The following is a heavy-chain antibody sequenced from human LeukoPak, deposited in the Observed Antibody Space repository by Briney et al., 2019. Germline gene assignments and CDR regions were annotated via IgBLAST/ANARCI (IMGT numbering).Heavy chain of an antibody. CDR3: AKILASGSGSY. D-gene: IGHD3-10*01. CDR1: GFNFSAYA. V-gene: IGHV3-23*01. Sequence: GGSLRLSCAASGFNFSAYAMTWVRQAPGKGLDWVSTIRAGGGDSFYSDSVKGRFKISRDNSKNTLVLEMHSLRADDTAIYYCAKILASGSGSYWGQGTLVIVS. J-gene: IGHJ4*02. CDR2: IRAGGGDS.